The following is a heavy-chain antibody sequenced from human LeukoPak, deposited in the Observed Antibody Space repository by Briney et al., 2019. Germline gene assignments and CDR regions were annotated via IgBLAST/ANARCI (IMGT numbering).Heavy chain of an antibody. D-gene: IGHD6-19*01. CDR3: ARGGIQVSGIDEFDY. V-gene: IGHV3-13*01. CDR2: IGIRGDT. CDR1: GSTFIDYD. Sequence: GSLRLSCAASGSTFIDYDMHWVRQVIGKGLEWVSAIGIRGDTHYSGSVKGRFTISRENAESSLYLQMNSLRAEDTAVYYCARGGIQVSGIDEFDYWGQGTLVTVSS. J-gene: IGHJ4*02.